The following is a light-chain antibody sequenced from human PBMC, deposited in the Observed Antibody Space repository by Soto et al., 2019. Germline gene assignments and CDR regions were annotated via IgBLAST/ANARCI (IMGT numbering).Light chain of an antibody. CDR2: WAS. V-gene: IGKV4-1*01. Sequence: DIVMTQSPDSLAVSLGERATINCKSSQSVLYNSNNKNYLAWYQQKPGQSPKLLIYWASTRQSGVPDRFSGSGSGTDLTLTISSLQAEDVAVYYCQQYYTTPYTFGQGTKLEIK. CDR3: QQYYTTPYT. CDR1: QSVLYNSNNKNY. J-gene: IGKJ2*01.